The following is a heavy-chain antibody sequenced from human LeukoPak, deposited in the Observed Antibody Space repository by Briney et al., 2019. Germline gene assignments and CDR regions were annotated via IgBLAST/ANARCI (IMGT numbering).Heavy chain of an antibody. V-gene: IGHV3-23*01. J-gene: IGHJ4*02. D-gene: IGHD3-22*01. CDR3: ARGAMIVVPTRYYFDY. CDR2: ISGSGGST. CDR1: GFTFSSYA. Sequence: GGSLRLSCAASGFTFSSYAMSWVRQAPGKGLEWVSAISGSGGSTYYADSVKGRFTISRDNSKNTLYLQMNSLRAEDTAVYYCARGAMIVVPTRYYFDYWGQGTLVTVSS.